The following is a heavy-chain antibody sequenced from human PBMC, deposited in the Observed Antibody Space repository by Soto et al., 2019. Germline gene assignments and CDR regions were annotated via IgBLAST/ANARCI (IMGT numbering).Heavy chain of an antibody. CDR2: ISGNGGVA. D-gene: IGHD3-9*01. CDR3: AREDARYDVLTASYFDQ. V-gene: IGHV3-23*01. Sequence: PGGSLRLSCAASGFNFNIYAMSWVRQAPGRGLECVSGISGNGGVAYYADSVKGRFTISRDNSKNTLNLQMNGLRAEDTAVYFCAREDARYDVLTASYFDQWGQGTPVTVSS. CDR1: GFNFNIYA. J-gene: IGHJ4*02.